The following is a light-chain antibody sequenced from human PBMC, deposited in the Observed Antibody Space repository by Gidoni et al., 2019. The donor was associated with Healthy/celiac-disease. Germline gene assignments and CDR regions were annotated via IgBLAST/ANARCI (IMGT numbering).Light chain of an antibody. Sequence: DIVMTQSPDSLAVSLGERATINCKSSQSVLYSSNNKNYLAWYQQKPGQPPKLLIYWASTRESGVPDRFSGSGSGTDLTLTISSLQAEDVAVYYCQQYYSTPLTFGPXTKVDIK. CDR1: QSVLYSSNNKNY. V-gene: IGKV4-1*01. J-gene: IGKJ3*01. CDR2: WAS. CDR3: QQYYSTPLT.